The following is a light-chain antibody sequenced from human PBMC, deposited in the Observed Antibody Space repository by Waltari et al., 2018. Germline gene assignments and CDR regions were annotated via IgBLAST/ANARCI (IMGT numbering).Light chain of an antibody. CDR1: QSISNY. V-gene: IGKV3-11*01. Sequence: EIVLTQSPATLSLSPGERATLSCRARQSISNYLAWYQQKPGQAPRLLIYDASSRATGIPGRFSGSGSGTDFTLTISSLEPEDFAVYYCQQRSDWPPFFGGGTKVEIK. CDR3: QQRSDWPPF. J-gene: IGKJ4*01. CDR2: DAS.